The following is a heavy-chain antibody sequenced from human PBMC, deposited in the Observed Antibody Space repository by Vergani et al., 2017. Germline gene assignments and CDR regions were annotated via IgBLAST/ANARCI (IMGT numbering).Heavy chain of an antibody. CDR3: VKDNDYDADGPFDL. CDR1: GFTFQAFA. J-gene: IGHJ2*01. CDR2: IDRNYGVK. V-gene: IGHV3-9*01. D-gene: IGHD3-16*01. Sequence: EVLLLEAGGGLVQPGGSLRLSCTASGFTFQAFAFHWVRQVSGRGLEWVSGIDRNYGVKNGNSFEGRFSISRDNAKKAVFLQMNNLRHEDTALYFCVKDNDYDADGPFDLWGRGTLVTVSS.